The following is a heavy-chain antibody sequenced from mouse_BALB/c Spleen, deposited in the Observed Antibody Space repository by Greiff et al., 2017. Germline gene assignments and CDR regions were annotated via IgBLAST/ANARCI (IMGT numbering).Heavy chain of an antibody. CDR2: ISSGGST. CDR1: GFTFSSYA. J-gene: IGHJ3*01. V-gene: IGHV5-6-5*01. CDR3: AREVTTATRGFAY. Sequence: EVQVVESGGGLVKPGGSLKLSCAASGFTFSSYAMSWVRQTPEKRLEWVASISSGGSTYYPDSVKGRFTISRDNARNILYLQMSSLRSEDTAMYYCAREVTTATRGFAYWGQGTLVTVSA. D-gene: IGHD1-2*01.